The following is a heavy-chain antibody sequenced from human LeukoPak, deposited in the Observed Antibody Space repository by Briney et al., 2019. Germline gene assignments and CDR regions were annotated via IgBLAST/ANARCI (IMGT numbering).Heavy chain of an antibody. CDR1: GFAFRDYA. Sequence: GGSLRLSCTGFGFAFRDYAVSWVRQAPGKGLECIGFIRSKVYGGTTEYAASVKGRFTISRDDSKSIAYLQMNSLKTEDTAVYRCTRDPYYFDSSGYYHHAFDIWGQGTMVAVSS. CDR3: TRDPYYFDSSGYYHHAFDI. CDR2: IRSKVYGGTT. V-gene: IGHV3-49*04. D-gene: IGHD3-22*01. J-gene: IGHJ3*02.